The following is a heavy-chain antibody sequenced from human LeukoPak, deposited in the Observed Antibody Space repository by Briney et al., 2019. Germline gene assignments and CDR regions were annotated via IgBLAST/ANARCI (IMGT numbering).Heavy chain of an antibody. CDR1: GFTFSSYG. D-gene: IGHD2-2*01. J-gene: IGHJ6*02. V-gene: IGHV3-30*02. CDR3: ARDLAPDTLASMDV. Sequence: RGSLRLSCAASGFTFSSYGMHWVRQAPGKGLEWVAFIRYDGSNKYYADSVKGRFTISRDNAKNSLYLQMNSLRAEDTAVYYCARDLAPDTLASMDVWGQGTTVTVSS. CDR2: IRYDGSNK.